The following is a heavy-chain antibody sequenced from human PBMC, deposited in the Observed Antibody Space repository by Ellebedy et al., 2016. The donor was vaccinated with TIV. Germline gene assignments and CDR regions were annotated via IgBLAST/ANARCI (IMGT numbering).Heavy chain of an antibody. Sequence: GESLKISCAASGFIFSTYAMSWVRQATGKGLEWVSGVSGNGGSTYYADSVKGRFTISRDNFKSTLYLQMNSLRDEDAAVYYCAKDRGYGSIVWGQGTQVTVSS. D-gene: IGHD3-10*01. V-gene: IGHV3-23*01. CDR1: GFIFSTYA. J-gene: IGHJ4*02. CDR3: AKDRGYGSIV. CDR2: VSGNGGST.